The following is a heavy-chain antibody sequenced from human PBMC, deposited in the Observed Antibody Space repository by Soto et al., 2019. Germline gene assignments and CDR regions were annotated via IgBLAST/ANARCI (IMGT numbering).Heavy chain of an antibody. CDR3: APLSVSLSGPYGIHV. CDR1: GYSVTSSDYY. V-gene: IGHV4-39*05. Sequence: SEDPSLTCSVSGYSVTSSDYYWAWIRQPPGKGLEWIGSMFYSGLTYYNPSLKSRVTLSVDTSKNQFSVRLNSVTAADTAVYYCAPLSVSLSGPYGIHVWGQGTTVTVSS. J-gene: IGHJ6*02. D-gene: IGHD2-15*01. CDR2: MFYSGLT.